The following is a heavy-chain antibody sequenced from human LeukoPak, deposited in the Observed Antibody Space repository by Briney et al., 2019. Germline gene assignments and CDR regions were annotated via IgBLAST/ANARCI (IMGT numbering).Heavy chain of an antibody. Sequence: SETLSLTCAVYGGSFSGYYWSWIRQPPGKGLEWIGEINHSGSTNYNPSLKSRVTISVDTSKNQFSLQLSSVTAADTAMYYCARQIGRTIAVAGRFDYWGLGTLVTVSS. CDR1: GGSFSGYY. D-gene: IGHD6-19*01. CDR3: ARQIGRTIAVAGRFDY. V-gene: IGHV4-34*01. J-gene: IGHJ4*02. CDR2: INHSGST.